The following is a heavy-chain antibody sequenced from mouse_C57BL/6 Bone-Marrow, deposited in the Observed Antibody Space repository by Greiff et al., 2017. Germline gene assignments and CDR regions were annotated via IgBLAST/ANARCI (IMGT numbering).Heavy chain of an antibody. D-gene: IGHD1-1*01. CDR2: IYPRSGTT. J-gene: IGHJ2*01. V-gene: IGHV1-81*01. Sequence: VQLQQSGAELARPGASVKLSCKASGYTFTSYGISWVKQRTGQGLEWIGEIYPRSGTTSYNEKFKGKATLTADKSSSTAYMGLRSLTSEDSAVYFCARHAITTVVDYWGQGTTLTVSS. CDR3: ARHAITTVVDY. CDR1: GYTFTSYG.